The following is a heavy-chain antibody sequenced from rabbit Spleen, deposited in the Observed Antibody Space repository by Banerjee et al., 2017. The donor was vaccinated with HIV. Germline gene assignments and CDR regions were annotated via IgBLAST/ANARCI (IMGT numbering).Heavy chain of an antibody. Sequence: QEQLVESGGGLVKLQGSLTLTCKASGFSFSDRDVMCWVRQAPGRGLQWIACINTYTGKAVYATWANGRFTVSRPSSTTVTLPMTSLTAADTATYFCARDLASVVGWNFNLWGQGTLVTVS. CDR3: ARDLASVVGWNFNL. J-gene: IGHJ4*01. CDR2: INTYTGKA. D-gene: IGHD3-1*01. CDR1: GFSFSDRDV. V-gene: IGHV1S45*01.